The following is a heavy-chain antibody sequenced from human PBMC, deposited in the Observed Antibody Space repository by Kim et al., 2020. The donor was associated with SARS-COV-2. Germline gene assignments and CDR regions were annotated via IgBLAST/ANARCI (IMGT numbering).Heavy chain of an antibody. Sequence: SYAQKVQCRGTMNRDTSTSTVYMELSSLRSEDPAVYYCARTGGGGDYFDYWGQGTLVTVSS. J-gene: IGHJ4*02. D-gene: IGHD2-8*02. CDR3: ARTGGGGDYFDY. V-gene: IGHV1-46*01.